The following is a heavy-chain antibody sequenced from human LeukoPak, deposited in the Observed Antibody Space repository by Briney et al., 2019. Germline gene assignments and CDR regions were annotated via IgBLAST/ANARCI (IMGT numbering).Heavy chain of an antibody. CDR2: INQDASRK. V-gene: IGHV3-7*03. Sequence: GGSLRLSCTASGFSLGSYWMSWVRQAPGKGLEWVANINQDASRKYYAGSVTGRFSVSRDNAQNSLHLQMDSLRAEDTAVYYCGREGPNFLEYGGQGPLVTVSS. CDR3: GREGPNFLEY. CDR1: GFSLGSYW. D-gene: IGHD3-3*01. J-gene: IGHJ4*02.